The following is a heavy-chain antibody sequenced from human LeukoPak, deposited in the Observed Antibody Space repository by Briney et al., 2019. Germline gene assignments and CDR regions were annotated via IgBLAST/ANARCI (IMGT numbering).Heavy chain of an antibody. CDR1: GGSISGDH. CDR3: ARRNDFDI. CDR2: IYYSGNT. V-gene: IGHV4-59*08. J-gene: IGHJ3*02. Sequence: SETLSLTCTVSGGSISGDHWNWIRQPPGKGLEWIGYIYYSGNTNYNPSLKSRVTISVDTSKNQFSLKLSSVTAADTAVYYCARRNDFDIWGQGTMVTVSS.